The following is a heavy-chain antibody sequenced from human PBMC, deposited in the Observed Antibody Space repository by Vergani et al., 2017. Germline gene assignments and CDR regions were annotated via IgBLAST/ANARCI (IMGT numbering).Heavy chain of an antibody. CDR3: ARKAARLPFDY. D-gene: IGHD6-6*01. J-gene: IGHJ4*02. Sequence: EVQLVESGGGLVEPGGSLSLSCAASGFTFSSYWMHWGRQAPGKGLVWVSRINSDGSSTSYADSVKGRFTISRDNAKNTLYLQMNSLRAEDTAVYYCARKAARLPFDYWGQGTLVTVSS. CDR2: INSDGSST. V-gene: IGHV3-74*01. CDR1: GFTFSSYW.